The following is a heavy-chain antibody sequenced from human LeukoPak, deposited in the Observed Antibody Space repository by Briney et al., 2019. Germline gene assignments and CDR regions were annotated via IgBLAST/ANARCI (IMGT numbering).Heavy chain of an antibody. CDR2: IYYSGST. CDR3: ARVMVRGVIGGGPFDP. V-gene: IGHV4-59*01. CDR1: GGSISSYY. D-gene: IGHD3-10*01. Sequence: SETLSLTCTVSGGSISSYYWSWIRQPPGKGLEWIGYIYYSGSTNYSPSLKSRVTISVDTSKNQFSLKLSSVTAADTAVYYCARVMVRGVIGGGPFDPWGQGTLVTVSP. J-gene: IGHJ5*02.